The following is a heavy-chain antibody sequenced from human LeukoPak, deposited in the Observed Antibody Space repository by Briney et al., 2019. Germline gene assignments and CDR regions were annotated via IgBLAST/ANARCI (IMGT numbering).Heavy chain of an antibody. V-gene: IGHV3-21*01. J-gene: IGHJ6*04. Sequence: GALRLSFAASGFPFSSYSMNWVRQAPGKGLEWVSSISSSSTYIYYADSVKGRFTISRDNAKNSLYLQMNSLRAEDTAVYYCAELGITMIGGVWGKGPTVTISS. CDR1: GFPFSSYS. D-gene: IGHD3-10*02. CDR3: AELGITMIGGV. CDR2: ISSSSTYI.